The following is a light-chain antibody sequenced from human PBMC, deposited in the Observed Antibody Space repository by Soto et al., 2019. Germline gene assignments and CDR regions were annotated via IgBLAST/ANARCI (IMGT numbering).Light chain of an antibody. CDR1: QSISSW. J-gene: IGKJ1*01. CDR2: KAS. CDR3: QQYNSYPDWT. Sequence: DIQMTQSPSTLSASVGDRVTITCRASQSISSWLAWYQQKPGKAPKLLIYKASSLESGVPSRFSGSGSVTEFTLTISSLQPDDFATYYCQQYNSYPDWTFGQGTKVEIK. V-gene: IGKV1-5*03.